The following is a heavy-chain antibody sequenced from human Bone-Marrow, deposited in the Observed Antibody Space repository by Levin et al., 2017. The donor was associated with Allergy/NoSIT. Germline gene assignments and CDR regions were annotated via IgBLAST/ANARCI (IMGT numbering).Heavy chain of an antibody. CDR1: GVSITSGSYY. D-gene: IGHD2-21*01. Sequence: TSETLSLTCTVSGVSITSGSYYWSWIRQPAGKGLEWIGHSYTSGNITYNPSLKSRVTISLDTSKNQFSLKLRSVTAADTAVYSCARVLQYSYYYTDVWGKGTMVTVSS. CDR2: SYTSGNI. V-gene: IGHV4-61*09. CDR3: ARVLQYSYYYTDV. J-gene: IGHJ6*03.